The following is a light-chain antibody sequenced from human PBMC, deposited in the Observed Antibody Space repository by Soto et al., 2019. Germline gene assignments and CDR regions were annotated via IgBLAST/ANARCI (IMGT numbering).Light chain of an antibody. CDR1: ISDVGSYDL. J-gene: IGLJ3*02. Sequence: QSALTQPASVSGSPGQSITISCTGTISDVGSYDLVSWYQQHPGKAPKLMIYEGSKRPSGVSSRFSGSKSGNTASLTISGRQAEDEADYYCCSYAGSSTSWVFGGGPKLTV. CDR3: CSYAGSSTSWV. CDR2: EGS. V-gene: IGLV2-23*01.